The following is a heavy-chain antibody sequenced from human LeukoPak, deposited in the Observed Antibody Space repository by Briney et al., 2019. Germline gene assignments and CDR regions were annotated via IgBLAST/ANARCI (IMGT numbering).Heavy chain of an antibody. D-gene: IGHD3-3*01. CDR1: GFTFSSYG. Sequence: GGSLRLSCAASGFTFSSYGMHWVRQAPGKGLEWVAVISYDGSNKYYADSVKGRFTISRDNSKSTLYLQMNSLRAEDTAVYYCAKGITSQDYDFWSGYLHYWGQGTLVTVSS. CDR3: AKGITSQDYDFWSGYLHY. CDR2: ISYDGSNK. V-gene: IGHV3-30*18. J-gene: IGHJ4*02.